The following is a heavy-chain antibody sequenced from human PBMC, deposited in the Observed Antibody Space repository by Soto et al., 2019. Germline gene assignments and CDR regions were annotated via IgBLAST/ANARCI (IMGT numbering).Heavy chain of an antibody. J-gene: IGHJ4*01. D-gene: IGHD5-12*01. Sequence: LGLFCTPSGFILGYYGMSWLRQASGMGLEWVGFIRSKANGGETQYAASVPGRFTISRDESKNIAYLEINSLKTEFTAVYYCASARYGYNFFLVYWGQGTLVTVA. CDR2: IRSKANGGET. V-gene: IGHV3-49*03. CDR3: ASARYGYNFFLVY. CDR1: GFILGYYG.